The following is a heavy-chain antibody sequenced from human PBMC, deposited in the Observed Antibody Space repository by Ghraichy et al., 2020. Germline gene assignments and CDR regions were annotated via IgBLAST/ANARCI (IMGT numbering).Heavy chain of an antibody. CDR3: AKGGHFVGATRGNRFDH. Sequence: SLNISCAASGFTFDDYAMHWVRQAPGKGLEWVSGISWNSGSIGYADSVKGRFTISRDNAKNSLYLQMNSLRAEDTALYYCAKGGHFVGATRGNRFDHWGQGTLVTVSP. CDR1: GFTFDDYA. CDR2: ISWNSGSI. V-gene: IGHV3-9*01. J-gene: IGHJ5*02. D-gene: IGHD1-26*01.